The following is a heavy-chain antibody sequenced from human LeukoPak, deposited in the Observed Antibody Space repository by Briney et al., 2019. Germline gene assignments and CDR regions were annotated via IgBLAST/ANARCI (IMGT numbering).Heavy chain of an antibody. V-gene: IGHV4-34*01. CDR1: GGSFSGYY. CDR3: ARALGIAVAGTVAHYFDY. CDR2: INHSGST. Sequence: SETLSLTCAVYGGSFSGYYWNWIRQPPGKGLEWIGEINHSGSTNYNPSLKSRVTISVDTSKNRFSLKLSSVTAADTAVYYCARALGIAVAGTVAHYFDYWGQGTLVTVSS. D-gene: IGHD6-19*01. J-gene: IGHJ4*02.